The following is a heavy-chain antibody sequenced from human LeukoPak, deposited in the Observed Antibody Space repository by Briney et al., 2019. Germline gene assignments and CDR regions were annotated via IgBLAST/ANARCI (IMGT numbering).Heavy chain of an antibody. CDR2: VRSGAYGGTA. J-gene: IGHJ4*02. V-gene: IGHV3-49*04. CDR3: ISAAGDY. Sequence: PGGFLRLSCTASGFTFRDYAMSWVRQAPGKGLEWVGFVRSGAYGGTAVYAASVRGRVYISRDDSKSIAYLQLDSLKAEDTAVYYCISAAGDYWGQGTLVTVSS. CDR1: GFTFRDYA.